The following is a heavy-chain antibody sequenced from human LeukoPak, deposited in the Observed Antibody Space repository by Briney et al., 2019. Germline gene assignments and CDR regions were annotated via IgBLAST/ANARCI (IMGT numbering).Heavy chain of an antibody. J-gene: IGHJ4*02. D-gene: IGHD3-16*01. CDR3: AKAQYLPLLYDQAY. CDR1: GFTVSSNF. Sequence: PGGSLRLSCAASGFTVSSNFMSWVRQAPGKGLEWVSAISGSGGSTYYADSVKGRFTASRDSSTNTLYLQMSSLRIEDTAVYYCAKAQYLPLLYDQAYWGQGTLVTVSS. CDR2: ISGSGGST. V-gene: IGHV3-23*01.